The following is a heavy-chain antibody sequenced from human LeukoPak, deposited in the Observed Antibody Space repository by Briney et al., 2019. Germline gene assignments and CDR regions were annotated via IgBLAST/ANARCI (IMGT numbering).Heavy chain of an antibody. J-gene: IGHJ4*02. CDR3: ARYVWGSYPTFEDY. CDR1: GGSISSYY. CDR2: ISYSGST. Sequence: SGPTLVNPSETLSLTCTVSGGSISSYYWSWIRQPPGKGLEWIGYISYSGSTNYNPSLKSPVTVSVDTSKNQFSLKLSSVTAGDTAVYYCARYVWGSYPTFEDYWGQGTLVTVSS. V-gene: IGHV4-59*01. D-gene: IGHD3-16*02.